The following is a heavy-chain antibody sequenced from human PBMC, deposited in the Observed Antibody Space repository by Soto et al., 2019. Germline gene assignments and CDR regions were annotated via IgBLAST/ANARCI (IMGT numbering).Heavy chain of an antibody. J-gene: IGHJ3*02. Sequence: VQQVQSGAEVKKPECSVKVSCKASGGTFSSYAISWVRQAPGQGLEWMGGIIPMSGTVKYAQKFQDRVTITADESTTTAYMELSSLRHEDTAVYYCNLDSSGSYDVFDIWGQGTVVTVSS. V-gene: IGHV1-69*01. CDR3: NLDSSGSYDVFDI. CDR1: GGTFSSYA. D-gene: IGHD3-22*01. CDR2: IIPMSGTV.